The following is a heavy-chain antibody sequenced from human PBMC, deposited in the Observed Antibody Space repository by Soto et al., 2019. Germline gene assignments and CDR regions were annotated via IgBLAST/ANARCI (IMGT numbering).Heavy chain of an antibody. D-gene: IGHD5-12*01. CDR2: IYYSGST. CDR3: ARDKIYSGYDYGHFDY. J-gene: IGHJ4*02. Sequence: SETLSLTCTVSGGSISSGDYYWSWIRQPPGKGLEWIGYIYYSGSTYYNPSLKSRVTISVDTSKNQFSLKLSSVTAADTAVYYCARDKIYSGYDYGHFDYWGQGTLVTVSS. V-gene: IGHV4-30-4*01. CDR1: GGSISSGDYY.